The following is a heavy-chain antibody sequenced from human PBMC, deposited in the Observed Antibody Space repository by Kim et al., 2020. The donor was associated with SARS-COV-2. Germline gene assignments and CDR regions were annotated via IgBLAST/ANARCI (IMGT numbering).Heavy chain of an antibody. CDR1: GFIFSDHA. V-gene: IGHV3-30-3*01. D-gene: IGHD3-10*01. J-gene: IGHJ5*02. CDR2: ISYDETRR. CDR3: ARDGDLSGSFFDL. Sequence: GGSLRLSCAASGFIFSDHAIHWVRQAPGKGPEWLAVISYDETRRYYADSVKGRFTISRDSSNNTIYLQMNRLRPEDTALYFCARDGDLSGSFFDLWGQGTQVTVSS.